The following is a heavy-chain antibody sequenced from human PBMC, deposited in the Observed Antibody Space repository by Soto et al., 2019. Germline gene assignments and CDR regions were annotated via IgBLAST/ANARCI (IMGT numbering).Heavy chain of an antibody. CDR1: GYTFTSYG. V-gene: IGHV1-69*06. Sequence: SVKVSCKASGYTFTSYGISWVRQAPGQGLEWMGGIIPIFGTANYAQKFQGRVTITADKSTSTAYMELSSLRSEDTAVYYCARSLHHHLITMVRGESFPFDPWGQGTLVTVSS. J-gene: IGHJ5*02. CDR2: IIPIFGTA. D-gene: IGHD3-10*01. CDR3: ARSLHHHLITMVRGESFPFDP.